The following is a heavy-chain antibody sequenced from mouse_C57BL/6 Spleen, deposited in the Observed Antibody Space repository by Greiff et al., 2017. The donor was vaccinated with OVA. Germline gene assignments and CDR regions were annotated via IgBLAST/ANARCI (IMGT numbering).Heavy chain of an antibody. CDR3: AMGLFYYGNYAAMDY. CDR1: GYTFTSYW. J-gene: IGHJ4*01. D-gene: IGHD2-1*01. Sequence: QVQLQQPGAELVKPGASVKVSCKASGYTFTSYWMHWVKQRPGQGLEWIGRIHPSDSDTNYNQKFKGKATLTVDKSSSTAYMQLSSLPSEDSAVDYCAMGLFYYGNYAAMDYWGQGTSVTVSS. CDR2: IHPSDSDT. V-gene: IGHV1-74*01.